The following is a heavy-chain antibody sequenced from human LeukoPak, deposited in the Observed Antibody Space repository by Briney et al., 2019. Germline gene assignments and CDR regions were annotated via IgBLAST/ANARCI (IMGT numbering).Heavy chain of an antibody. D-gene: IGHD3-10*01. V-gene: IGHV3-74*01. CDR1: GFTFSSSW. Sequence: GESLRLSCAASGFTFSSSWMHWVRQAPGKGLVWVSRIKSDGSSTSYADSVKGRFTISRDNAKNTLYLQTNSLRAEDTAVYYCARGGSPFYWGQGILVTVSS. CDR2: IKSDGSST. CDR3: ARGGSPFY. J-gene: IGHJ4*02.